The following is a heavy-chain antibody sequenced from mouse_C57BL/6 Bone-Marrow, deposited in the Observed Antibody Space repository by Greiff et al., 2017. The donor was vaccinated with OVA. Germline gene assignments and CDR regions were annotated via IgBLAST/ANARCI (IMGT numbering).Heavy chain of an antibody. CDR1: GYTFTSYG. D-gene: IGHD2-3*01. CDR2: IYPSSGNT. Sequence: VQLQQSGAELARPGASVKLSCKASGYTFTSYGISWVKQRTGQGLEWIGEIYPSSGNTYYNEKFKGKATLTADKSSSTAYMELRSLTSEDSAVYFWARERDGYYWGQGTLVTVSA. V-gene: IGHV1-81*01. CDR3: ARERDGYY. J-gene: IGHJ3*01.